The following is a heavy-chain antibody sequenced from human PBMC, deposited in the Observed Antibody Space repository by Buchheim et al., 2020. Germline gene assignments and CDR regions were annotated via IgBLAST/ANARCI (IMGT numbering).Heavy chain of an antibody. CDR1: GGTFSSYA. CDR3: ARMYGYYDSSGYPATYEYFQH. J-gene: IGHJ1*01. D-gene: IGHD3-22*01. CDR2: IIPIFGTA. V-gene: IGHV1-69*01. Sequence: QVQLVQSGAEVKKPGSSVKVSCTASGGTFSSYAISWVRQAPGQGLEWMGGIIPIFGTANYNKQFQGRVTITADESTSTAYMELVSLRSEDTAVYYCARMYGYYDSSGYPATYEYFQHWGQGTL.